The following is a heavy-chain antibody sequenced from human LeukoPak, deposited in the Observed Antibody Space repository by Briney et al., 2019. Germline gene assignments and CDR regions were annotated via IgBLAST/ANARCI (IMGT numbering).Heavy chain of an antibody. CDR1: GGTFSSYA. CDR2: IIPILGIA. Sequence: ASVKVSCKASGGTFSSYAISWVRQAPGQGLEWMGRIIPILGIANYAQKFQGRVTITADKSTSTAYMELSSLRSEDTAVYYCARDLNNQERRWPVYYYYYGMDVWGQGTTVTVSS. CDR3: ARDLNNQERRWPVYYYYYGMDV. J-gene: IGHJ6*02. D-gene: IGHD1-1*01. V-gene: IGHV1-69*04.